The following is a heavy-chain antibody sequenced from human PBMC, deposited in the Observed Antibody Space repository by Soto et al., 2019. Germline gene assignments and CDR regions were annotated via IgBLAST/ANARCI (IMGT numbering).Heavy chain of an antibody. J-gene: IGHJ6*02. V-gene: IGHV1-69*01. D-gene: IGHD2-2*02. CDR2: IIPIFGTA. Sequence: QVQLVQSGAEVKKPGSSVTVSCKASGGTFSSYAISWVRQAPGQGLEWMGGIIPIFGTANYAQKLQGRVTITADESTSTAYMELSSLRSEETAVYYCASGGHIVVVPAAIRDYYYYGMDVWGQGTKVTVSS. CDR3: ASGGHIVVVPAAIRDYYYYGMDV. CDR1: GGTFSSYA.